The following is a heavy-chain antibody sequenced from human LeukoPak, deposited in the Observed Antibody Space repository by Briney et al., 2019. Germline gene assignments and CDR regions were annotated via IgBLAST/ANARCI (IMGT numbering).Heavy chain of an antibody. V-gene: IGHV3-7*05. CDR2: INQNGSEQ. D-gene: IGHD2-2*01. CDR1: GFALSRYC. J-gene: IGHJ4*02. CDR3: ARDQYCGSSTCQPGGVY. Sequence: GRTLRLSCAASGFALSRYCIRWVRQTPRRGLGRVASINQNGSEQYCVDSAKGQFIVSRDNAKNSLHLQMNSLRAEDTAVYYCARDQYCGSSTCQPGGVYWGQGNLVPVSS.